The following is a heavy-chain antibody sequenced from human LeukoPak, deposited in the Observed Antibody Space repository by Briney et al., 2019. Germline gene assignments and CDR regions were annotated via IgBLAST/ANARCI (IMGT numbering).Heavy chain of an antibody. D-gene: IGHD4-23*01. Sequence: GGSLRLSCAAFGLSFDKNAMSWVRHAPGKGLEWVSTISHSGGATHYADSVKGRFTISRDNSKNTVSLQMSSLRVEDTAVYYCANFKGKDGIKDHFDYWGQGTLVTVSS. V-gene: IGHV3-23*01. J-gene: IGHJ4*02. CDR1: GLSFDKNA. CDR2: ISHSGGAT. CDR3: ANFKGKDGIKDHFDY.